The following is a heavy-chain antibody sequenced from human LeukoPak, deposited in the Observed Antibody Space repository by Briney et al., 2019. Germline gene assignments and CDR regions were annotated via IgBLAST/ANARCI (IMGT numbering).Heavy chain of an antibody. CDR3: GAGRPYALYDY. V-gene: IGHV1-24*01. CDR1: GYTLTDLF. J-gene: IGHJ4*02. CDR2: FDLEDRER. Sequence: ASVKVSCKFSGYTLTDLFMHWGRQAPGKGPEWMGGFDLEDRERIYAQKFQGSVIMTEDTSTNTAYMELSSLRSEDAAVYYCGAGRPYALYDYWGQGTLVTVSS. D-gene: IGHD2-15*01.